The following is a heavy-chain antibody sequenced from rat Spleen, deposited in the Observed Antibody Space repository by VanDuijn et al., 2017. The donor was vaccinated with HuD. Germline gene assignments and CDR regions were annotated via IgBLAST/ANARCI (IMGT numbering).Heavy chain of an antibody. CDR1: GFTFSNYD. CDR2: ISTGGGNT. J-gene: IGHJ4*01. D-gene: IGHD1-11*01. V-gene: IGHV5S23*01. CDR3: ARHYGGYSEYVMDA. Sequence: EVQLVESGGGLVQPGRSLKLSCAASGFTFSNYDMAWVRQAPPKGLEWVASISTGGGNTYYRDSVKGRFTISRDNAKSNLYLQMDSLRSEDTATYYCARHYGGYSEYVMDAWGQGASVTVSS.